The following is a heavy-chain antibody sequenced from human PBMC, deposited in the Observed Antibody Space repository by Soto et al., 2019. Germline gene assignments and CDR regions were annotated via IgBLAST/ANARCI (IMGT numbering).Heavy chain of an antibody. CDR3: AREGWGSLLDH. CDR1: GFTFRTYW. J-gene: IGHJ4*02. D-gene: IGHD7-27*01. V-gene: IGHV3-7*04. CDR2: IWPDGSEA. Sequence: EVQLVESGGDLVQPGGSLRLSCAASGFTFRTYWMTWVRQLPGKGLEWVAHIWPDGSEAAYVDSVRGRFTISRDNDKNSLHVHMSSLRVEDTAVYYCAREGWGSLLDHWGLGALVTVSS.